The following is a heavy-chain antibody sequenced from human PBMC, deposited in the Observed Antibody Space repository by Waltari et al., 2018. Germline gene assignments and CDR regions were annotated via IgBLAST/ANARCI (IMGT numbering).Heavy chain of an antibody. CDR3: ARARAYFWSGSYYYYAMDV. D-gene: IGHD3-3*01. Sequence: QAQLQQWGAGLLKPSETLSLTCAPYGGSFSGYFWSWIRQPPGKGLAWLGEINHSGSTSHNPSLKSRLTILLDTSKNHFSLKLNSVTAADTAVYYCARARAYFWSGSYYYYAMDVWGQGTTVTVSS. CDR1: GGSFSGYF. V-gene: IGHV4-34*01. J-gene: IGHJ6*02. CDR2: INHSGST.